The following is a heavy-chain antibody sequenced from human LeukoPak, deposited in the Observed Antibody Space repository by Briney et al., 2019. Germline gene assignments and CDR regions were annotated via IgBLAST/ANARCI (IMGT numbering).Heavy chain of an antibody. CDR3: AKGGMTAIPGSYYYYYMDV. CDR1: EFTFSTYA. J-gene: IGHJ6*03. D-gene: IGHD2-21*02. CDR2: ISRDGLDT. V-gene: IGHV3-30*04. Sequence: GGSLRLSCAASEFTFSTYAMHWVRQAPGKGPEWVAVISRDGLDTYYADSVRGRFTISRDNSKNTLYLQMNSLRAEDTAVYYCAKGGMTAIPGSYYYYYMDVWGKGTTVTVSS.